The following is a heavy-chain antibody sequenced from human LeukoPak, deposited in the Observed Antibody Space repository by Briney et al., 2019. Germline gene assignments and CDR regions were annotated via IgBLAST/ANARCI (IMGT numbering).Heavy chain of an antibody. V-gene: IGHV4-39*07. CDR1: GGSISSSSYY. D-gene: IGHD6-19*01. J-gene: IGHJ4*02. CDR2: MYYSGST. Sequence: SETLSLTCTVSGGSISSSSYYWGWIRQPPGKGLEWIGSMYYSGSTYYNPSLKSRVTTSVDTSKNQFSLKLNSVTAADTAVYYCARLGAVAGTDTEFDYWGQGTLVTVSS. CDR3: ARLGAVAGTDTEFDY.